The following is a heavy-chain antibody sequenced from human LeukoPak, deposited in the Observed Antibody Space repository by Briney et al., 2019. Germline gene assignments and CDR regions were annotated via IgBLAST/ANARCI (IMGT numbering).Heavy chain of an antibody. D-gene: IGHD3-22*01. CDR3: ARGGGRHSSGYYHLLNAFDI. Sequence: GGSLRLSCEASGFTFSSYWMTWVRQAPGKGLEWVANIKQDGSVKYYVDSVKGRFTISRDNAKNSLYLQMNSPRAEDTAVYYCARGGGRHSSGYYHLLNAFDIWGQGTMVTDSS. CDR2: IKQDGSVK. V-gene: IGHV3-7*01. J-gene: IGHJ3*02. CDR1: GFTFSSYW.